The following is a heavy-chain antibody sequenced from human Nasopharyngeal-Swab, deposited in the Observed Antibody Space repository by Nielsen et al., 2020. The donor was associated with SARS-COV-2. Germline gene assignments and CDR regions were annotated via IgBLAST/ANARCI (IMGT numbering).Heavy chain of an antibody. Sequence: GESLKISCAASGFTFSSYSMNWVRQAPGKGLEWVSSISSSSSYIYYADSVKGRFTISRDNAKNSLYLQMNSLRDEDTAVYCCATTSRGGTVAGPDNYFDYWGQGTLVTVSS. CDR2: ISSSSSYI. J-gene: IGHJ4*02. CDR1: GFTFSSYS. CDR3: ATTSRGGTVAGPDNYFDY. D-gene: IGHD6-19*01. V-gene: IGHV3-21*01.